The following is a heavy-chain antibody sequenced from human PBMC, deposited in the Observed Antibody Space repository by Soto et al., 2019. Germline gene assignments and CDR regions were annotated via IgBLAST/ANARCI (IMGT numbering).Heavy chain of an antibody. CDR1: GFTFSDYY. CDR3: ARVRATVTIYYYYYYMDV. V-gene: IGHV3-11*01. D-gene: IGHD4-17*01. J-gene: IGHJ6*03. Sequence: QVQLVESGGGLVKPGGSLRLSCAASGFTFSDYYMSWIRQAPGKGLEWVSCISSSGSTIYYADSVKGRFTISRDNAKNSLYLQMNSLRAEDTAVYYCARVRATVTIYYYYYYMDVWGKGTTVTVSS. CDR2: ISSSGSTI.